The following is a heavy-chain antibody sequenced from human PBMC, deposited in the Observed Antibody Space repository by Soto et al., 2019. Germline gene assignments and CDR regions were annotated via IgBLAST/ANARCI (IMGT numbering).Heavy chain of an antibody. V-gene: IGHV4-39*02. CDR3: VKDSYLDY. Sequence: QLQLQESGPGLVKPSETLSLTCTVSGDFIGSSSYYWGWIRQPPGKGPEWIASIYYSGTTYYNPSLKSRVTISVYTSRNQFSLTLSSVTAADSAVYYCVKDSYLDYLGQGILVTV. CDR1: GDFIGSSSYY. CDR2: IYYSGTT. J-gene: IGHJ4*02.